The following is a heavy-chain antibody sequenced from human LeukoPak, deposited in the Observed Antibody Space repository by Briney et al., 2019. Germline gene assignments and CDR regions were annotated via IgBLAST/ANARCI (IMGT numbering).Heavy chain of an antibody. CDR1: GFTSSTYW. V-gene: IGHV3-74*01. J-gene: IGHJ4*02. CDR2: IKSDVSST. D-gene: IGHD5-24*01. Sequence: VGSLRLSSAPSGFTSSTYWMHWVRQAPGRGLLWLSHIKSDVSSTNYADSVKGRFTISRDNAKNTLYLQMNSLRAEDTAVYYCARTGYYNGHDFWGQGTLVTVSP. CDR3: ARTGYYNGHDF.